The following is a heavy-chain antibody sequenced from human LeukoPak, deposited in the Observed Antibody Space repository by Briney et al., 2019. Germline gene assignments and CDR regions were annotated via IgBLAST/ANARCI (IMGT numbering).Heavy chain of an antibody. CDR3: AREAEEAFDI. D-gene: IGHD1-14*01. Sequence: GGSLRLSCAASGFTLRSYSMNWVRQAPGKGLEWVSSISDSDNSMYYANSVKGRFTISRDNTKNSLYLQMNSLRAEDTAVYYCAREAEEAFDIWGQGTMVTVSS. J-gene: IGHJ3*02. CDR1: GFTLRSYS. CDR2: ISDSDNSM. V-gene: IGHV3-21*01.